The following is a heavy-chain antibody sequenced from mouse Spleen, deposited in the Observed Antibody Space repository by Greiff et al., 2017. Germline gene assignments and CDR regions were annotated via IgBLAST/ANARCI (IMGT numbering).Heavy chain of an antibody. CDR3: PRDDGYSVYYAMDY. D-gene: IGHD2-3*01. CDR1: GFTFSDYY. CDR2: ISDGGSYT. J-gene: IGHJ4*01. V-gene: IGHV5-4*02. Sequence: EVMLVESGGGLVKPGGSLKLSCAASGFTFSDYYMYWVRQTPEKRLEWVATISDGGSYTYYPDSVKGRFTISRDNAKNNLYLQMSSLKSEDTAMYYCPRDDGYSVYYAMDYWGQGTSVTVSS.